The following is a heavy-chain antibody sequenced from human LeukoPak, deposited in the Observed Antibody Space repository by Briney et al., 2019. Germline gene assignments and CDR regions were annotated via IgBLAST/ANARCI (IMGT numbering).Heavy chain of an antibody. J-gene: IGHJ4*02. D-gene: IGHD5/OR15-5a*01. CDR2: INPNSGGT. CDR3: AGSRDANLNFDY. Sequence: ASVKVSCKASGYTFTGYYMHWVRQAPGQGLEWMGWINPNSGGTNYAQKFQGRVTMTRDTSISTAYMELNRLRSDDTAVYYCAGSRDANLNFDYWGQGTLVTVSS. CDR1: GYTFTGYY. V-gene: IGHV1-2*02.